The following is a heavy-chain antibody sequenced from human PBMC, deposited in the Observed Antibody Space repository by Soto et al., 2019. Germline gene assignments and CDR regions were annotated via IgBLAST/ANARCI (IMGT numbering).Heavy chain of an antibody. Sequence: SETLSLTCTVSGVSIRSNNWWSWVRQFPGKGLEWIGEISHSGSTNYNPSLKSRVTISVDTSKNQFSLKLSSVTAADTAVYYCARIIRFGDFDIWGQGTMVTVSS. CDR3: ARIIRFGDFDI. V-gene: IGHV4-4*02. D-gene: IGHD3-16*01. CDR2: ISHSGST. CDR1: GVSIRSNNW. J-gene: IGHJ3*02.